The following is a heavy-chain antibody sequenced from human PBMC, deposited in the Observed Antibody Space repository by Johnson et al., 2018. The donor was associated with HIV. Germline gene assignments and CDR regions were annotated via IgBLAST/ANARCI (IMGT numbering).Heavy chain of an antibody. J-gene: IGHJ3*02. Sequence: VQLVESGGGLVQPGGSLRLSCAASGFTVSSDYMTWVRQAPGKGLEWVSYISSSGSTIYYADSVKGRFTVSRDKVKNTLHLQMNSLRAEDTAVYYCAKDLGVAADPDAFDIWGQVTMVTVSS. CDR1: GFTVSSDY. CDR2: ISSSGSTI. CDR3: AKDLGVAADPDAFDI. D-gene: IGHD6-13*01. V-gene: IGHV3-48*03.